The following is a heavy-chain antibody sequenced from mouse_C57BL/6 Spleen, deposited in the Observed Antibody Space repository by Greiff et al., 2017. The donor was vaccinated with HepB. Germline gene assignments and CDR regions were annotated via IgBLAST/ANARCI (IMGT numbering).Heavy chain of an antibody. CDR1: GYTFTSYW. V-gene: IGHV1-50*01. J-gene: IGHJ4*01. D-gene: IGHD1-1*01. Sequence: QVQLQQPGAELVKPGASVKLSCKASGYTFTSYWMQWVKQRPGQGLEWIGEIDPSDSYTNYNQKFKGKATLTVDTSSSTAYMQLSSLTSEDSAVYYCARSGPITTEAMDYWGQGTSVTVSS. CDR2: IDPSDSYT. CDR3: ARSGPITTEAMDY.